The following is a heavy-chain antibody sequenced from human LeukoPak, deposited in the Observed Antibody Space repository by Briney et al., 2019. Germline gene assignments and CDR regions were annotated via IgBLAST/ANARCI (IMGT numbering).Heavy chain of an antibody. CDR1: GFTFNVYW. CDR3: AGRSFES. D-gene: IGHD1-26*01. CDR2: INQDGSEI. J-gene: IGHJ4*02. V-gene: IGHV3-7*01. Sequence: PGGSLRLSCEASGFTFNVYWMHWVRQAPEKGLEWVANINQDGSEIYHADSVKGRFTISRDNAKRPLYLQMNGLRAEDTGIYYCAGRSFESWGQGTLVTVSS.